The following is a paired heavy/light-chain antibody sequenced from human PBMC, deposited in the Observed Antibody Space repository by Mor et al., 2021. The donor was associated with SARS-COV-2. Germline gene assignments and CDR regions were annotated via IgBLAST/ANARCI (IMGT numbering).Light chain of an antibody. V-gene: IGLV3-9*01. CDR1: NIGRKN. J-gene: IGLJ3*02. Sequence: SYELTQPLSVSVALGQTARLTCGGHNIGRKNVQWYQQRPGQAPVLVINRSTGWPSGIPDRFSGSHSGDTATLTISRAQAADEGDYYCQVWDTTGAYGVFGGGTKLTVL. CDR2: RST. CDR3: QVWDTTGAYGV.
Heavy chain of an antibody. D-gene: IGHD2-21*02. Sequence: EGQLVQSGTEVKKPGESLKISCQASGYSFTEYYIGWVRQMPGKGLEWMGIIYPDDSKTKYSPSFQGQVIMSVDKSITTAYLQLNSLKASDTAMYYCGRIWCAGACYDEAFSIWGQGTKVTVSS. J-gene: IGHJ3*02. CDR1: GYSFTEYY. V-gene: IGHV5-51*03. CDR3: GRIWCAGACYDEAFSI. CDR2: IYPDDSKT.